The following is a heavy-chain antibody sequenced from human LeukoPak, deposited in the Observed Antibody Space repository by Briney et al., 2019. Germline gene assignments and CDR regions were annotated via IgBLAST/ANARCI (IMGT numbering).Heavy chain of an antibody. J-gene: IGHJ4*02. CDR3: AKGDPPTYYDILTGQDY. Sequence: GGSLRLSCTASGFTFSSYAMSWVRQAPGKGLEWVAGISAGGGSTYYADSVKGRFTISRDNSKNMLYLQLNSLRAEDTAVYYCAKGDPPTYYDILTGQDYWGQGTLVTVSS. D-gene: IGHD3-9*01. V-gene: IGHV3-23*01. CDR1: GFTFSSYA. CDR2: ISAGGGST.